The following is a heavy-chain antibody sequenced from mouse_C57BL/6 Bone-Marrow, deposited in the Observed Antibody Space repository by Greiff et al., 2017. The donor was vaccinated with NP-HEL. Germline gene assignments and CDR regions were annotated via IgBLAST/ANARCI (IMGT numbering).Heavy chain of an antibody. CDR2: ISYDGSN. V-gene: IGHV3-6*01. CDR3: AREEITTVVAYYFDY. Sequence: DVKLQESGPGLVKPSQSLSLTCSVTGYSITSGYYWNWIRQFPGNKLEWMGYISYDGSNNYNPSLKNRISITRDTSKNQFFLKLNSVTTEDTATYYCAREEITTVVAYYFDYWGQGTTLTVSS. CDR1: GYSITSGYY. J-gene: IGHJ2*01. D-gene: IGHD1-1*01.